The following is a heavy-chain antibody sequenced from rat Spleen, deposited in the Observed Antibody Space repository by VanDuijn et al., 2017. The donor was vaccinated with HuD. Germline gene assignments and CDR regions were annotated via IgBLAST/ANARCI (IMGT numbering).Heavy chain of an antibody. V-gene: IGHV5S13*01. J-gene: IGHJ3*01. CDR1: GFTYSIYV. Sequence: EVQLVESGGGLVQPGESLKLSCAASGFTYSIYVMAWVRQAPTKGLEWVASINTGGGFTFYRDSVKGRFSISRDDTKNTLYLQMDSLRSADTATYYCTRHEYPGVTTNWLAYWGQGTLVTVSS. CDR2: INTGGGFT. D-gene: IGHD1-4*01. CDR3: TRHEYPGVTTNWLAY.